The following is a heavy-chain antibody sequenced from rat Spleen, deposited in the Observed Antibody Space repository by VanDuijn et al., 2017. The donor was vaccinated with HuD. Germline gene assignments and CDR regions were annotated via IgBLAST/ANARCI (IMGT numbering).Heavy chain of an antibody. Sequence: EVQLVESGGGFVQPGRSLKLSCVASGFTFNNYWMTWIRQAPGKGLEWVASITNTGRSTYYPDSVKGRFTISRDNAKSSLYLQMNSLKSEDTATYYCARSDYYDGLFDYWGQGVMVTVSS. J-gene: IGHJ2*01. V-gene: IGHV5-31*01. CDR3: ARSDYYDGLFDY. CDR1: GFTFNNYW. CDR2: ITNTGRST. D-gene: IGHD1-12*02.